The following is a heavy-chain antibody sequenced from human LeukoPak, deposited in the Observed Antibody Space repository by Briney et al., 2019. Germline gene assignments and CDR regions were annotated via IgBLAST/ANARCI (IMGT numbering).Heavy chain of an antibody. CDR2: MNPNSGNT. D-gene: IGHD6-13*01. V-gene: IGHV1-8*01. CDR3: ARAGTTSSSWYLRANYYYYGMDV. CDR1: GYTFTSYD. Sequence: GASVKVSCKASGYTFTSYDINWVRQATGQGLEWMGWMNPNSGNTGYAQKFQGRVTMTRNTSISTAYMELSSLRSEDTAVYYCARAGTTSSSWYLRANYYYYGMDVWGQGTTVTVPS. J-gene: IGHJ6*02.